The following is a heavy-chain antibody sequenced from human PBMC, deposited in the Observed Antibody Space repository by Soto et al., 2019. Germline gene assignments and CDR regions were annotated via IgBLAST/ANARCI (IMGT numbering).Heavy chain of an antibody. V-gene: IGHV4-4*02. CDR2: FYHAGSP. D-gene: IGHD2-21*02. CDR3: ARASSFPGDFHV. Sequence: VQLQESGPGLVKPSGTLSLTCSVSGGYIRSRSWWTWLRQSPGEGLEWIGEFYHAGSPNYNPSFQSRVPISADASKNFFSLRLTSVTAADTAIYYCARASSFPGDFHVWGQVTSVTISS. J-gene: IGHJ3*01. CDR1: GGYIRSRSW.